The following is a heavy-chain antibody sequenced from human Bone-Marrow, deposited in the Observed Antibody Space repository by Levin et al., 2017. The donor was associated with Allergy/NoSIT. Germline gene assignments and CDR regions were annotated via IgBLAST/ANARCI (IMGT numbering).Heavy chain of an antibody. CDR3: TTVPVLRYFDSSGRGSESLVPFDY. CDR2: IKSKTDGGTT. V-gene: IGHV3-15*01. Sequence: GGSLRLSCAASGFTFSNAWMSWVRQAPGKGLEWVGRIKSKTDGGTTDYAAPVKGRFTISRDDSKNTLYLQMNSLKTEDTAVYYCTTVPVLRYFDSSGRGSESLVPFDYWGQGTLVTVSS. CDR1: GFTFSNAW. D-gene: IGHD3-9*01. J-gene: IGHJ4*02.